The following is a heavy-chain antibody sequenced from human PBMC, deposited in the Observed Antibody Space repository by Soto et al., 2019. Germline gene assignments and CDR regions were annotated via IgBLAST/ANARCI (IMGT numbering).Heavy chain of an antibody. CDR1: GFTVSSNY. V-gene: IGHV3-53*01. J-gene: IGHJ3*02. Sequence: GGSLRLSCAASGFTVSSNYMSWVRQAPGKGLEWVSVIYSGGSTYYADSVKGRFTISRDNSKNTLYLQMNSLRAEDTAEYYCARDYHDSSGPHAFDIYGRGRMLTVSS. CDR3: ARDYHDSSGPHAFDI. CDR2: IYSGGST. D-gene: IGHD3-22*01.